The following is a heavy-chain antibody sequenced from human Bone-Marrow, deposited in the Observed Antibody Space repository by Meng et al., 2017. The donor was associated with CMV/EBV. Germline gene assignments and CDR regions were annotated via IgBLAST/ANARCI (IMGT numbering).Heavy chain of an antibody. D-gene: IGHD2-2*01. CDR3: AGQGDIIVDWGNYFNP. CDR2: MNHKSGGT. CDR1: GYTFTDYY. V-gene: IGHV1-2*02. Sequence: ASVKVSCKASGYTFTDYYMQWVRQSPGQGLEWMGWMNHKSGGTTYAQKFQGRVNLTRDESISRAYMDRTRLKSDATAVYYCAGQGDIIVDWGNYFNPWGQGTLVTVSS. J-gene: IGHJ5*02.